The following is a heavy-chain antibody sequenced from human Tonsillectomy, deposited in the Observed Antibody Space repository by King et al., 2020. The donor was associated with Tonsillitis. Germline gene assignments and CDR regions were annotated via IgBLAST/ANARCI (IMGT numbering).Heavy chain of an antibody. CDR2: INHSGST. CDR1: GGSFSGYY. D-gene: IGHD2-2*01. Sequence: VQLQQWGAGLLKPSETLSLTCAVYGGSFSGYYWSWIRQPPGKGLEWIGEINHSGSTNYNPSLKSRVTISVDTSKNQSSLKLSSVTAAVTAVYYCARYDCSSTSCYVGGFDPWGQGTLVTVSS. CDR3: ARYDCSSTSCYVGGFDP. V-gene: IGHV4-34*01. J-gene: IGHJ5*02.